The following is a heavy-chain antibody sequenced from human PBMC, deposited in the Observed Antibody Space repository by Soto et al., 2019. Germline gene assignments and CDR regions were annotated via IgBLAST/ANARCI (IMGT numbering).Heavy chain of an antibody. CDR1: GDSISSYY. D-gene: IGHD3-10*01. CDR3: ARRGITMVRGVIIAAFDL. CDR2: IYYSGST. J-gene: IGHJ3*01. Sequence: SETLSLTCTVSGDSISSYYWSWIRQPPGKGLEWIGYIYYSGSTNYNPSLKSRVTISVDTSKNQFPLKLSSVTAADTAVYYCARRGITMVRGVIIAAFDLWCQGTMVTVSS. V-gene: IGHV4-59*08.